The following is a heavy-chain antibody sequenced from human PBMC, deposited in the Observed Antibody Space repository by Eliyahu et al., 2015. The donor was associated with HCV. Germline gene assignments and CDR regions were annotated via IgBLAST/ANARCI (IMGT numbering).Heavy chain of an antibody. V-gene: IGHV3-11*01. D-gene: IGHD6-19*01. CDR1: GFTFXAXY. Sequence: QVQLVESGGGLVKPGGSXRLSCXAXGFTFXAXYMNWIRPXPGGGVGWFSYISGSGSNIYYADSVKGRFTISRDNAKNSLFLQMNSLRGDDTAVYYCARTYASGWLAGNWGQGTLVTVSS. J-gene: IGHJ4*02. CDR2: ISGSGSNI. CDR3: ARTYASGWLAGN.